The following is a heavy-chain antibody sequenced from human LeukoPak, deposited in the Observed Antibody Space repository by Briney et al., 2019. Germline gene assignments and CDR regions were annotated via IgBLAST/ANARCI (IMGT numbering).Heavy chain of an antibody. CDR2: ISSSSSTI. J-gene: IGHJ6*04. V-gene: IGHV3-48*01. Sequence: PGGSLRLSCAASGLTFSSYAMSWVRQAPGKGLEWVSYISSSSSTIYYADSVKGRFIISRDNDKNSLYLQMNSLRVEDTAVYFCTRVEKGFWSGFKMDVWGKGTTVAVSS. CDR1: GLTFSSYA. D-gene: IGHD3-3*01. CDR3: TRVEKGFWSGFKMDV.